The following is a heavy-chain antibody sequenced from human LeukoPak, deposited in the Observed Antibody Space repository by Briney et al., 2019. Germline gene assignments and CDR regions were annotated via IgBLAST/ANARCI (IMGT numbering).Heavy chain of an antibody. CDR1: GGSFSGYY. J-gene: IGHJ4*02. D-gene: IGHD2-15*01. Sequence: SETLSLTCAVYGGSFSGYYWSWIRQPPGKGLEWIGEINHSGSTNYNPSLKSRVTISVDTSKNQFSLKLSSVTAADTAVYYCASNKGCCSGGSCKHFNYWGQGTLVTVSS. CDR3: ASNKGCCSGGSCKHFNY. CDR2: INHSGST. V-gene: IGHV4-34*01.